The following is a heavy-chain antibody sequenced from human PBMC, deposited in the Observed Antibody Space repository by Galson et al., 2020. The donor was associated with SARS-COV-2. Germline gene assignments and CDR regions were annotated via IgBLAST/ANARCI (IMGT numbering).Heavy chain of an antibody. CDR1: GESISSDDYS. D-gene: IGHD5-12*01. V-gene: IGHV4-30-4*07. CDR3: ASMGSSGYDFHCEY. J-gene: IGHJ4*02. Sequence: SETLSLTCAVSGESISSDDYSWSWIRQPPGEGLAWKGHIYHSAYHYYSPSLQVRVTISLDRSKNQFSLNLSSVTAADTAVYFCASMGSSGYDFHCEYWGQGALVAVSS. CDR2: IYHSAYH.